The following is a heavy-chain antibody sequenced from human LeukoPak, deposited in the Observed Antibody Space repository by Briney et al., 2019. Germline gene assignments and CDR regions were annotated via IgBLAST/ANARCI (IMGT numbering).Heavy chain of an antibody. D-gene: IGHD3-3*01. Sequence: SETLSLTCTVSGGSISSGGYYWSWIRQHPGKGLEWIGYIYYSGGTYYNPSLKSRVTISVNTSKNQFSLKLSSGTAADTAVYYCTRVGRGSGYSRYYYYYYMDVWGKGTTVTVSS. CDR3: TRVGRGSGYSRYYYYYYMDV. CDR2: IYYSGGT. V-gene: IGHV4-31*03. J-gene: IGHJ6*03. CDR1: GGSISSGGYY.